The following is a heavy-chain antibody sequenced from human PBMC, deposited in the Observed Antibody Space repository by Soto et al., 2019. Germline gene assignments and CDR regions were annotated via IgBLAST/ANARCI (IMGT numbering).Heavy chain of an antibody. D-gene: IGHD3-3*01. J-gene: IGHJ4*02. Sequence: QLQLQESGSGLVKPSQTLSLTCAVSGGSISSGGYSWSWIRQPPGKGLEWIGYIYHSGSTYYNPSLKRRVTISGDRAKNQFSLKLGSVTAADTAVYYCAAGAIFGVVPLDYWGQGTLVTVSS. CDR1: GGSISSGGYS. CDR3: AAGAIFGVVPLDY. V-gene: IGHV4-30-2*01. CDR2: IYHSGST.